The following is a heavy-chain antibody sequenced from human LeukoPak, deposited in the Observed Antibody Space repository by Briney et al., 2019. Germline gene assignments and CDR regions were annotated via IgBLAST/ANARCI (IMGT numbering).Heavy chain of an antibody. CDR1: GLTFSDSA. J-gene: IGHJ4*02. D-gene: IGHD6-13*01. Sequence: GGSLRLSCAASGLTFSDSAMHWVRQASGKGLEWAGRIREKANSYATAYAASVKGRFTISRDDSKNTAYLQMNSLKTEDTAVYYCTTGSSSGVFGYWGQRILVTVPS. V-gene: IGHV3-73*01. CDR2: IREKANSYAT. CDR3: TTGSSSGVFGY.